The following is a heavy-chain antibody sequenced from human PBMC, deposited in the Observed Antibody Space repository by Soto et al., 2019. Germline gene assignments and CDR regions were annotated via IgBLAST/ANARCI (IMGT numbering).Heavy chain of an antibody. J-gene: IGHJ6*02. CDR3: ARDRTYYYGSEPDYYYYVMDV. V-gene: IGHV1-2*04. CDR2: INPNSGGT. D-gene: IGHD3-10*01. Sequence: ASVKVSCKASGYTFTGYYMHWVRQAPGQGLEWMGWINPNSGGTNYAQKFQGWVTMTRDTSISTAYMELSRLRSDDTAVYYCARDRTYYYGSEPDYYYYVMDVWGQGTSVTGS. CDR1: GYTFTGYY.